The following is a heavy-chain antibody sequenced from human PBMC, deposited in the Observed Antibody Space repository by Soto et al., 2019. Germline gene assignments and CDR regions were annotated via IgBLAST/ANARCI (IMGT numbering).Heavy chain of an antibody. Sequence: QVQLVESGGGVVQPGRSLRLSCAASGFTFSSYAMHWVRQAPGKGLEWVAVISYDGSNKYYADSVKGRFTISRDNSKNTLYLQTNSLRAEDTAVYYCARDAKVGDYYYYGMDVW. J-gene: IGHJ6*01. V-gene: IGHV3-30-3*01. CDR2: ISYDGSNK. CDR3: ARDAKVGDYYYYGMDV. CDR1: GFTFSSYA. D-gene: IGHD4-17*01.